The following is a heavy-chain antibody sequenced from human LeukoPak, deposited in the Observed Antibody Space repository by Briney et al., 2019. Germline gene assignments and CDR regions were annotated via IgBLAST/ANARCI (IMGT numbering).Heavy chain of an antibody. Sequence: PGGSLRLSCVASGFTFSSYWMHWVRHAPGKGLVWVSRINSDGSSTDYADSVKGRFTISRDNAKNTLYLQMNSLRAEDTAVYYCARGYSYAYVDYWGQGTLVTVSS. D-gene: IGHD5-18*01. CDR3: ARGYSYAYVDY. J-gene: IGHJ4*02. CDR1: GFTFSSYW. CDR2: INSDGSST. V-gene: IGHV3-74*01.